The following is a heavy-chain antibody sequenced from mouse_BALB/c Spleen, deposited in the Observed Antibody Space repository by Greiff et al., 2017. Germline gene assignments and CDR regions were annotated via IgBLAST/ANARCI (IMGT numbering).Heavy chain of an antibody. CDR2: FYPGSGSI. CDR3: ARHEEDGNYAWFAY. D-gene: IGHD2-1*01. V-gene: IGHV1-62-2*01. CDR1: GYTFTEYI. Sequence: VKLMESGAELVKPGASVKLSCKASGYTFTEYIIHWVKQRSGQGLEWIGWFYPGSGSIKYNEKFKDKATLTADKSSSTVYMELSRLTSEDSAVYFCARHEEDGNYAWFAYWGQGTLVTVSA. J-gene: IGHJ3*01.